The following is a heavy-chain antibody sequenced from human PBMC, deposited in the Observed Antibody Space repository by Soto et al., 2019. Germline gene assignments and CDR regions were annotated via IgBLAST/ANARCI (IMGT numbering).Heavy chain of an antibody. CDR2: ISSRSSTI. CDR3: ARGYRSFRGCFDP. Sequence: GCLRRACVLSGFRLSDFYMSWISQAPGKRLEWISYISSRSSTIYYADSVKGRFTISSDNAKSRLYPQMNSLRAEDRAVYSCARGYRSFRGCFDPWGQGTLGTVSS. CDR1: GFRLSDFY. J-gene: IGHJ5*02. D-gene: IGHD1-26*01. V-gene: IGHV3-11*01.